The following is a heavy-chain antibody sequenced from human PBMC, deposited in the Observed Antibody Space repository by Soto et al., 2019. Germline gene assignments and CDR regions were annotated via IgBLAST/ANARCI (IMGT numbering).Heavy chain of an antibody. CDR1: GGSISSSSYY. D-gene: IGHD3-3*01. Sequence: SETLSLTCTVSGGSISSSSYYWGWVRQPPGKGLEWIGSIYYSGSTYYNPSLKSRVTISVDTSKNQFSLKLSSVTAADTAVYYCARQGRYYDFWCGYYGSEYYYYGMDVWGQGTTVTVSS. CDR2: IYYSGST. J-gene: IGHJ6*02. V-gene: IGHV4-39*01. CDR3: ARQGRYYDFWCGYYGSEYYYYGMDV.